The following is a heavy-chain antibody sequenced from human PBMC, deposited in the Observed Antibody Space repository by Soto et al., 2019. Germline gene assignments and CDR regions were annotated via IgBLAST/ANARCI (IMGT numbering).Heavy chain of an antibody. J-gene: IGHJ4*02. CDR1: GYTFTDYY. V-gene: IGHV1-2*02. CDR3: GKGRSGDVGVFY. CDR2: ISPNSGGT. Sequence: QVQLVQSRAEVKKSGASVKVSCKASGYTFTDYYIHWVRQAPGQGPEWMGEISPNSGGTKYAQRFQGRVTMTRDRSITTVYMELSNLSPDDTAVYYCGKGRSGDVGVFYWGQGTLVTVYS. D-gene: IGHD3-3*01.